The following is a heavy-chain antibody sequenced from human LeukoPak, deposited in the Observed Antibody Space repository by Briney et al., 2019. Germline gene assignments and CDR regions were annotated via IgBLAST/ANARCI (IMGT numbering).Heavy chain of an antibody. J-gene: IGHJ4*02. CDR1: GGSISSSSYY. CDR3: ARWSTKDTGAYYFDY. CDR2: INHSGST. Sequence: SSETLSLTCTVSGGSISSSSYYWGWIRQPPGKGLEWIGEINHSGSTNYNPSLKSRVTISVDTSKNQFSLKLSSVTAADTAVYYCARWSTKDTGAYYFDYWGQGTLVTVSS. D-gene: IGHD5-18*01. V-gene: IGHV4-39*07.